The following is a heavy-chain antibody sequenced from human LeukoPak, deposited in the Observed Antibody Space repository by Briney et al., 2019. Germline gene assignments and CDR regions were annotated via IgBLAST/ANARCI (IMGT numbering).Heavy chain of an antibody. Sequence: PGGSLTLPCAASGFTFSNYAMHWVRQAPGKGLEWVAVISYDGSNKYYADSLQGRFTISRDNSKNTLYLQMNSLSSEDTAVYYCASSAVTTEYTVDCWGQGTLVTVSS. D-gene: IGHD4-17*01. CDR3: ASSAVTTEYTVDC. J-gene: IGHJ4*02. CDR1: GFTFSNYA. V-gene: IGHV3-30*04. CDR2: ISYDGSNK.